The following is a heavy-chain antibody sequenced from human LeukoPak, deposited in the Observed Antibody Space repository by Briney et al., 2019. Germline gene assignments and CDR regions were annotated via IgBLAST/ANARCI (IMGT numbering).Heavy chain of an antibody. CDR3: ARAAGMIVVDH. J-gene: IGHJ4*02. CDR2: INPNSGGT. V-gene: IGHV1-2*02. CDR1: GYTFTGYY. Sequence: ASVKVSCKASGYTFTGYYMHWFDKAPGQGLKWMGWINPNSGGTNYAQKFQGRVTMTRDTSISTAYMELSRLRSDDTAVYYCARAAGMIVVDHWGQGTLVTVSS. D-gene: IGHD3-22*01.